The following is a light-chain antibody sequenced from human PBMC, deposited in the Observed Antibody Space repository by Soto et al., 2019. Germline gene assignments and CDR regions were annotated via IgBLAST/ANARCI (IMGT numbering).Light chain of an antibody. CDR2: EVS. CDR3: APYAGGHYNWV. V-gene: IGLV2-8*01. CDR1: SSDVGGYDF. J-gene: IGLJ3*02. Sequence: QSALTQPPSASGSPGQSVTISCTGTSSDVGGYDFVSWYQQHPGKAPKLIIYEVSKWPSGVPDRFSGSKSGNTASLTVSGLQAEDEADYYCAPYAGGHYNWVFGGGTKVTVL.